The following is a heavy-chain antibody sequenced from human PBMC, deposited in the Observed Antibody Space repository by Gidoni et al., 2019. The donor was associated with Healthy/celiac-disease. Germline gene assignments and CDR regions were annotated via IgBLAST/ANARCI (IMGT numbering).Heavy chain of an antibody. CDR1: GFTFSSDG. CDR2: IWYDGSNK. V-gene: IGHV3-33*01. Sequence: QVQLVESGGGVVQPGRSVRLSCAGSGFTFSSDGLHWGRQAPGKGLEWVAVIWYDGSNKYYADSVKGRFTISRDNSKNTLYLQMNSLRAEDTAVYYCARVPSGSGSSNYYYGMDVWGQGTTVTVSS. CDR3: ARVPSGSGSSNYYYGMDV. D-gene: IGHD3-10*01. J-gene: IGHJ6*02.